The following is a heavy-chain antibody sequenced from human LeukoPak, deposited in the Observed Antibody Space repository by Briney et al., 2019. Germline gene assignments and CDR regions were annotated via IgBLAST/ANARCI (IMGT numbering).Heavy chain of an antibody. V-gene: IGHV4-34*01. J-gene: IGHJ4*02. Sequence: SETLSLTCAVYGGSFSGYYWSWIRQPPGKGLEWIGEINHSGSTNYNPSLKSRVTISVDTSKNQFSLKLSSVTAADTAVYYCARRYSSSWYEKFDYWGQGTLVTVSP. CDR1: GGSFSGYY. D-gene: IGHD6-13*01. CDR2: INHSGST. CDR3: ARRYSSSWYEKFDY.